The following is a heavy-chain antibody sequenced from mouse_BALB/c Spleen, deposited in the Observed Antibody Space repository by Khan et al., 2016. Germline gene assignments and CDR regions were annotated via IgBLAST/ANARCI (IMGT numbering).Heavy chain of an antibody. J-gene: IGHJ2*01. D-gene: IGHD1-2*01. Sequence: EVQLVESGGGLVQPGGSLKLSCAASGFDFSRYWMRWVRQAPGKGLEWIGVINPDSSTINYTPYLKDKFIISVDNATNTLYMHMSKVRSEDTALYYCARLHDYGYMNYWSQGTTLTVSA. CDR1: GFDFSRYW. CDR3: ARLHDYGYMNY. CDR2: INPDSSTI. V-gene: IGHV4-1*02.